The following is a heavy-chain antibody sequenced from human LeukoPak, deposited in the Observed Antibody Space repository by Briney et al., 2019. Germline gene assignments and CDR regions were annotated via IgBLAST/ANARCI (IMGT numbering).Heavy chain of an antibody. CDR3: ARPYYDILTGYRDDAFDI. CDR2: ISGSGSST. V-gene: IGHV3-23*01. CDR1: GFTFSSYV. D-gene: IGHD3-9*01. J-gene: IGHJ3*02. Sequence: GGSLRLSCAASGFTFSSYVMSWVRQAPGKGLEWVSVISGSGSSTDYADSVKGRFTISRDKSKNTLYLQVNSLRAEDTAVYYCARPYYDILTGYRDDAFDIWGQGTMVTVSS.